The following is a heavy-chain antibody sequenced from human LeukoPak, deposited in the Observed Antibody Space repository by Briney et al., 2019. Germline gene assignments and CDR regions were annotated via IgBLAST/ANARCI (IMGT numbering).Heavy chain of an antibody. CDR1: GFTLSSYW. V-gene: IGHV3-74*03. CDR2: INSDGSST. D-gene: IGHD2-8*01. Sequence: GGSLRLSCAASGFTLSSYWMHWVRQIPGKGLVWVSGINSDGSSTTYADFVKGRFTISRDNAKNTVYLQMNSLRDEDTAVYYCATSRTFDYWGQGTLVTVSS. CDR3: ATSRTFDY. J-gene: IGHJ4*02.